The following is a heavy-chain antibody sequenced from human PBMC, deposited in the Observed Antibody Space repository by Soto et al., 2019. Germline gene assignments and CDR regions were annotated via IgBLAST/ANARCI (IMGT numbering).Heavy chain of an antibody. D-gene: IGHD4-17*01. V-gene: IGHV3-21*01. CDR3: AREVLGYGGNTFDY. CDR1: GFTFSSYS. J-gene: IGHJ4*02. CDR2: ISSSSSYI. Sequence: EVQLVESGGGLVKPGGSLRLSCAASGFTFSSYSMNWVRQAPGKGLEWVSSISSSSSYIYYADSVKGRFTISRDNAKNSLYLRMNSLRAEDTAVYYCAREVLGYGGNTFDYWGQGTLVTVSS.